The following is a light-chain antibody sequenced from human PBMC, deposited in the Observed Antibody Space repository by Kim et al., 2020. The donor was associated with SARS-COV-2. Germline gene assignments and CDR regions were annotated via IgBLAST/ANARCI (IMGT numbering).Light chain of an antibody. J-gene: IGLJ3*02. V-gene: IGLV2-8*01. CDR3: ASYAGAREVV. CDR1: FTDVGRYEY. Sequence: QSALTQPPSASGSPGQSVTISCTGTFTDVGRYEYVSWYQQYPGKVPNLIIYGVIHRPSGVPDRFSGSKSGNTASLTISGLQTEDEADYYCASYAGAREVVFGGGTKVTVL. CDR2: GVI.